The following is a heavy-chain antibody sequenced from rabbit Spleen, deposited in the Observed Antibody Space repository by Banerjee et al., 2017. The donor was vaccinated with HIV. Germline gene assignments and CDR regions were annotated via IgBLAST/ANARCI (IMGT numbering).Heavy chain of an antibody. CDR2: VYAGSSGST. CDR1: GFSFNSGYD. Sequence: QSLEESGGGLVKPGASLTLTCKASGFSFNSGYDMCWVRQAPGKGLEWIACVYAGSSGSTYSATWAKGQFTISKTSSTTVTLQMTSLTAADTATYFCARDTGTSFSTYGMDLWGQGTLVTVS. J-gene: IGHJ6*01. CDR3: ARDTGTSFSTYGMDL. V-gene: IGHV1S40*01. D-gene: IGHD8-1*01.